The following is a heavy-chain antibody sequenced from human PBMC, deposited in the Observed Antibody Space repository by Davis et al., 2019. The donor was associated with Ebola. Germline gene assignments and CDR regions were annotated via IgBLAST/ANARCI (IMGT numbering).Heavy chain of an antibody. CDR3: AREPLDY. Sequence: PGGSLRLSCAASGFTFSSYAMHWVRQAPGKGLEWVAVIYSGGSTYYADSVKGRFTISRDNAKNSLYLQMNSLRDEDTAVYYCAREPLDYWGQGTLVTVSS. CDR1: GFTFSSYA. V-gene: IGHV3-NL1*01. CDR2: IYSGGST. J-gene: IGHJ4*02.